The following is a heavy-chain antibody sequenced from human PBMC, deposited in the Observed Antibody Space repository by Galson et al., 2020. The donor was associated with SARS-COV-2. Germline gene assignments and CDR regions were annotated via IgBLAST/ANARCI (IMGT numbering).Heavy chain of an antibody. J-gene: IGHJ6*02. CDR1: GFTFSSYT. D-gene: IGHD1-26*01. Sequence: AGSLRLSCAVSGFTFSSYTMNWVRQAPGKGLEWVSAISSNSDYVYYADSVKGRFTISRDNRKNSLYLQMNSLRAEDTAVYYCARDASWAMFGMDVWGQGTTVTVSS. CDR3: ARDASWAMFGMDV. V-gene: IGHV3-21*01. CDR2: ISSNSDYV.